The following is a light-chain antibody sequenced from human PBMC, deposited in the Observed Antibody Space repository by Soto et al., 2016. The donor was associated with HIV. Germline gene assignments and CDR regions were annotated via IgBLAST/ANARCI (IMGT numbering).Light chain of an antibody. V-gene: IGLV1-40*01. CDR3: QSYDYRLSGSRV. Sequence: QAVLTQPPSVSGAPGQTVTISCAGSSSNLGAGYDVHWYQQLPGAAPNLLIYDNSNRPSGVPDRFSGSKSGTSASLAITGLQVEDEADYYCQSYDYRLSGSRVFGGGTKVTVL. J-gene: IGLJ2*01. CDR2: DNS. CDR1: SSNLGAGYD.